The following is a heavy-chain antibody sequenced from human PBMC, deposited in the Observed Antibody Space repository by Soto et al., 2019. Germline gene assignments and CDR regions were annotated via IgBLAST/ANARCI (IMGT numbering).Heavy chain of an antibody. V-gene: IGHV3-21*01. CDR3: AREPEGIAAALDY. CDR2: ISSSGSFI. Sequence: GGSLRLSCAASGFTFRTYGMNWVRRAPGGGLEWVASISSSGSFIYYADSVKGRFTISRDDAEKSLYLQMNSLRAEDTALYYCAREPEGIAAALDYWGRGTLVTAPQ. CDR1: GFTFRTYG. J-gene: IGHJ4*02. D-gene: IGHD6-13*01.